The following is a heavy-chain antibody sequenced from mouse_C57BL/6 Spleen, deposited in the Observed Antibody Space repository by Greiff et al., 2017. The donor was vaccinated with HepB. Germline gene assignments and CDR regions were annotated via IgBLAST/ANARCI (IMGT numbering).Heavy chain of an antibody. J-gene: IGHJ2*01. CDR1: GYTFTDYN. Sequence: VQLQQSGPELVKPGASVKMSCKASGYTFTDYNMHWVKQSHGKSLEWIGYINPNNGGTSYNQKFKGKATLTVNKSSSTAYMELRSLTSEDSAVYYCARALYYGSSYPFDYWGQGTTLTVSS. CDR3: ARALYYGSSYPFDY. CDR2: INPNNGGT. V-gene: IGHV1-22*01. D-gene: IGHD1-1*01.